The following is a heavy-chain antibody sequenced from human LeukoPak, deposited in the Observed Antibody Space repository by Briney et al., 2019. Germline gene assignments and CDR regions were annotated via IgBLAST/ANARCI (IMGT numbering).Heavy chain of an antibody. V-gene: IGHV3-66*01. CDR3: ARGGSYFDIIGYYFY. D-gene: IGHD3-22*01. CDR2: IYSGGST. CDR1: GFTVGSNT. Sequence: GGSLRLSCAASGFTVGSNTMGWVRQAPGKGLEWVSIIYSGGSTSYADSVKGRFTISRDNSKNTLYLQMNSLRTEDTAVYYCARGGSYFDIIGYYFYWGQGTLVTV. J-gene: IGHJ4*02.